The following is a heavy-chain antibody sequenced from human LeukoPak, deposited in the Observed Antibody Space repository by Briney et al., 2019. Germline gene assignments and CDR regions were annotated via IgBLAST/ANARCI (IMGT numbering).Heavy chain of an antibody. D-gene: IGHD3-10*01. CDR1: GYTFTSYG. CDR3: ARDRRYYYGSGNMDY. CDR2: ISAYNGNT. V-gene: IGHV1-18*01. Sequence: EASVKVSCKASGYTFTSYGISWVRQAPGQGLEWMGWISAYNGNTNYAQKLQGRVTMTTDTSTSTAYMELRSLRSDDTAVYYCARDRRYYYGSGNMDYWGQGTLVTVSS. J-gene: IGHJ4*02.